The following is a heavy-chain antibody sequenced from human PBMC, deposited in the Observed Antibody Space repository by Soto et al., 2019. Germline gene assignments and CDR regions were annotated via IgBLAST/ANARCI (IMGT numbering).Heavy chain of an antibody. CDR1: GGSLSGYS. Sequence: QVQLQQWGAGLLKPSETLSLTCAVSGGSLSGYSWNWVRHPPGKGLEWIGEISYRGSTNYNPSLMSRVTISVDTSKNQFSLKLTSVTAADTGVYFCARAPYSGHWNQPWQTPRRPGNYGMDVWGQGTTVTVSS. CDR2: ISYRGST. D-gene: IGHD1-26*01. J-gene: IGHJ6*02. V-gene: IGHV4-34*01. CDR3: ARAPYSGHWNQPWQTPRRPGNYGMDV.